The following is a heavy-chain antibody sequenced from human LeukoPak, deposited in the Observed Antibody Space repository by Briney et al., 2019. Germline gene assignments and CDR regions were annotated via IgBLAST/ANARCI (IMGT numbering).Heavy chain of an antibody. J-gene: IGHJ2*01. D-gene: IGHD2-8*01. V-gene: IGHV3-30*04. Sequence: GGSLRLSCVASGFTLSNYAMHWVRQAPGKGLEWVAVISKEDTDKFYADSVKGRFTLSRDNSKNTLYLQMNSLRAEDTAVYYCAKAPRYCTNGVCSPWYFDLWGRGTLVTVSS. CDR3: AKAPRYCTNGVCSPWYFDL. CDR1: GFTLSNYA. CDR2: ISKEDTDK.